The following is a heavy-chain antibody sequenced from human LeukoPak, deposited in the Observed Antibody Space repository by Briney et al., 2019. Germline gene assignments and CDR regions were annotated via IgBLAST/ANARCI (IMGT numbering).Heavy chain of an antibody. CDR2: ISHSGST. CDR3: ARAPSQGYFDY. Sequence: SETLSLTCSVSGYSISNGYYWGWIRQPPGKGLEWIGSISHSGSTSQNPSVKSRVTISIDTSKNQFSLKRSSVTAADTAVYYCARAPSQGYFDYWGQGTLVTVSS. J-gene: IGHJ4*02. V-gene: IGHV4-38-2*02. CDR1: GYSISNGYY.